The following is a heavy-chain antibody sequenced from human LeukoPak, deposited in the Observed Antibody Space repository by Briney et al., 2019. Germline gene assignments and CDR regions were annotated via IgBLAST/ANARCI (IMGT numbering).Heavy chain of an antibody. CDR3: AMGYDSSGYYSPRDAFDI. CDR2: INPNSGGT. J-gene: IGHJ3*02. Sequence: ASVKVSCKASGYIFTDYYMHWVRQAPGQELGWMGRINPNSGGTNYAQKFQGRVTMTRDTSISTAYTELSSLRSEDTAVYYCAMGYDSSGYYSPRDAFDIWGQGTMVTVSS. V-gene: IGHV1/OR15-1*01. CDR1: GYIFTDYY. D-gene: IGHD3-22*01.